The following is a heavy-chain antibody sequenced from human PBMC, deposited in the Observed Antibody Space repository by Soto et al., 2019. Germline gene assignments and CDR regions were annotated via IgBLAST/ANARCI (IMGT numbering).Heavy chain of an antibody. CDR2: IIPMFNTT. J-gene: IGHJ6*02. CDR1: GGTFSNFA. V-gene: IGHV1-69*15. D-gene: IGHD5-18*01. CDR3: ARCGLRYHSIGFHLGIYGMDV. Sequence: QVQLVQSGAEVKKPGSSVKVSCKASGGTFSNFAISWVRQAPGQGLEWVGSIIPMFNTTNYGQRFQGRVTITADESTGAAYLELTSLRSKDSAVYYCARCGLRYHSIGFHLGIYGMDVWGQGTTVAVSS.